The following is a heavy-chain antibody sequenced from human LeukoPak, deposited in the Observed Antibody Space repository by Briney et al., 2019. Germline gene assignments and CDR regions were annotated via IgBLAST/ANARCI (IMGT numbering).Heavy chain of an antibody. D-gene: IGHD3-10*01. V-gene: IGHV3-30-3*01. J-gene: IGHJ4*02. CDR1: GFTFSSYA. Sequence: GGSLRLSCGASGFTFSSYAMHWARQAPGKGLEWVAVILYDGSSKSYADSVKGRFTISRDNSKNTLYLQMNSLRAEDTAVYYCVRDGNYYGSTWGQGSLVTVSS. CDR3: VRDGNYYGST. CDR2: ILYDGSSK.